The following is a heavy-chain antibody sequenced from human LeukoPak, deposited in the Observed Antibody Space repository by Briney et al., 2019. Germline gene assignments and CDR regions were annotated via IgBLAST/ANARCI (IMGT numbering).Heavy chain of an antibody. D-gene: IGHD3-10*01. CDR3: ARAMGSGSYYKIYYFDY. Sequence: GGSLRLSCAASGFTFSSYAMHWVRQAPGKGLEWVAVISYDGSNKYYADSVKGRFTISRDNSKNTLYLQMGSLRAEDMAVYYCARAMGSGSYYKIYYFDYWGQGTLVTVSS. V-gene: IGHV3-30*14. J-gene: IGHJ4*02. CDR1: GFTFSSYA. CDR2: ISYDGSNK.